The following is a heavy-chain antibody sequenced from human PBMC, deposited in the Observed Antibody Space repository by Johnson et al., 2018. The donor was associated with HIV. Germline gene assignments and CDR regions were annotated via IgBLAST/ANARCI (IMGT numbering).Heavy chain of an antibody. J-gene: IGHJ3*02. V-gene: IGHV3-20*04. Sequence: VQLVESGGGLVRPGGSLRLSCAASGFTFHDYGMSWVRQAPGKGLEWVSGLHWNGDCVDYADSVKGRFPVSRDSAKNSLYLQMNSLRAEETALYYCARGCSVLQHLGWSFAAFDIWGQGTMVTVSS. D-gene: IGHD3-3*01. CDR2: LHWNGDCV. CDR1: GFTFHDYG. CDR3: ARGCSVLQHLGWSFAAFDI.